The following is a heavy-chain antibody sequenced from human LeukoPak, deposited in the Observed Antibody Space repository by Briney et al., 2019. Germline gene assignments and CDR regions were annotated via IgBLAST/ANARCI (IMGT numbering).Heavy chain of an antibody. CDR3: ARDRYGDYFIDL. J-gene: IGHJ2*01. D-gene: IGHD4-17*01. V-gene: IGHV3-21*01. Sequence: GGSLRLSCAASGFTFSTYTMNWVRQAPGKGLEWVSSISGSGGHIHYGDSVKGRFTIARDNAKNSLYLQMNSLGAEDTAVYYCARDRYGDYFIDLWGRGTLVTVSS. CDR1: GFTFSTYT. CDR2: ISGSGGHI.